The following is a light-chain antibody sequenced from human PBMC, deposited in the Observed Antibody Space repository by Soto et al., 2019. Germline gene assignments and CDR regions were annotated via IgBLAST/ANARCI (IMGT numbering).Light chain of an antibody. CDR1: SSNIGSNT. J-gene: IGLJ1*01. CDR2: EVN. Sequence: QCVRREPPSWSWVPGRRVSISCSGSSSNIGSNTVNWYRQHPGKAPQLIIYEVNKRPSGVSNRFSGTKSGNTASLTISGLQPDDEADYYCCFFTGTASQYVFGPGTKVTVL. CDR3: CFFTGTASQYV. V-gene: IGLV1-44*01.